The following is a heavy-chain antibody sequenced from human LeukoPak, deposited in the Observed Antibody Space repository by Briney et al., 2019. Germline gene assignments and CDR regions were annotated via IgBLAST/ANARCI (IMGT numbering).Heavy chain of an antibody. Sequence: SETLSLTCAVYGGSFSGYYWSWIRQPPGKGLEWIGEINHSGSTNYNPSLKSRVTIPVDTSKNQFSLKLSSVTVADTAVYYCARGRQNDYWGQGTLVTVSS. CDR2: INHSGST. J-gene: IGHJ4*02. V-gene: IGHV4-34*01. CDR3: ARGRQNDY. CDR1: GGSFSGYY.